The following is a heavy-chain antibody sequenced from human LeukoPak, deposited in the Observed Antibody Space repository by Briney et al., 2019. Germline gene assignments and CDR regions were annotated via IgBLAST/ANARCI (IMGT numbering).Heavy chain of an antibody. CDR3: AKDNADYPIYYFDS. D-gene: IGHD3-16*01. CDR1: GFTFSTYA. J-gene: IGHJ4*02. CDR2: ISASGGGK. V-gene: IGHV3-23*01. Sequence: GGSLRLSCAASGFTFSTYAMNWVRQAPGKGLEWVSGISASGGGKFYADSVKGRFTISRDKSKSTLYLQMNSQRADDAAVYYCAKDNADYPIYYFDSWGQGTLVTVSS.